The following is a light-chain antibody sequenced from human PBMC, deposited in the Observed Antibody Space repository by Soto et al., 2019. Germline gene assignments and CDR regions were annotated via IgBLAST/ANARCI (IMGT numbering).Light chain of an antibody. J-gene: IGKJ1*01. CDR1: QSVSTN. V-gene: IGKV3-20*01. CDR2: GAS. CDR3: QHYGSSGT. Sequence: DIGFNQSPGTLSLSPLEIAKRSCNPIQSVSTNLAWYQQKPGQGPRLLIYGASSRATGIPDRFSGSGSGTDFTLTISRLEAEDFAVYYCQHYGSSGTFGQGTKVDIK.